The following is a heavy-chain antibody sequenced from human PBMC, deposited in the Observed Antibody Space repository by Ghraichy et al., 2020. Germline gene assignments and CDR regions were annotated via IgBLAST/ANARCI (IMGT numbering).Heavy chain of an antibody. Sequence: GESLNISCAASGFTFSSYAMSWVRQAPGKGLEWVSAISGSGGSTYYADSVKGRFTISRDNSKNTLYLQMNSLRAEDTAVYYCAKNYGDYYYYYYMDVWGKGTTVTVSS. CDR1: GFTFSSYA. J-gene: IGHJ6*03. CDR2: ISGSGGST. CDR3: AKNYGDYYYYYYMDV. D-gene: IGHD4-17*01. V-gene: IGHV3-23*01.